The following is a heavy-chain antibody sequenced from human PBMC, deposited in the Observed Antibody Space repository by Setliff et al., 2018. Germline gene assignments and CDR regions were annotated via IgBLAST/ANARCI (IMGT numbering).Heavy chain of an antibody. V-gene: IGHV4-59*08. CDR3: ARRSPAYYSDSSGYFYDTSPYMDV. D-gene: IGHD3-22*01. J-gene: IGHJ6*03. Sequence: PSQTLSLTCTVSDGSISTYYWSWIRQPPGKRLEWIGFIHHSGSTHYNPSLKSRVTISVDTSKNQFSLKLSSVTAADTAVYYCARRSPAYYSDSSGYFYDTSPYMDVWGKGTTVTSP. CDR2: IHHSGST. CDR1: DGSISTYY.